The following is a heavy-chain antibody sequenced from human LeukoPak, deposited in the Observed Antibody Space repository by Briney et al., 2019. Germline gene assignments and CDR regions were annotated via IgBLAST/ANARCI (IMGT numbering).Heavy chain of an antibody. D-gene: IGHD6-13*01. CDR2: ITSSGAHI. CDR1: GFTFSSYT. V-gene: IGHV3-21*01. CDR3: ARVSGSSRDY. Sequence: PGGSLRLSCAASGFTFSSYTMNWVRQAPGKGLDWVSSITSSGAHIFYADSVKGRFTISRDNAKNSLYLQMNSLTAEDTAVYYCARVSGSSRDYWGQGTLVTVSS. J-gene: IGHJ4*02.